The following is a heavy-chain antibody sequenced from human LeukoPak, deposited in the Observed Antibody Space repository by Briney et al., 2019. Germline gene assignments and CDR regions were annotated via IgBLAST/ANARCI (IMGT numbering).Heavy chain of an antibody. D-gene: IGHD5-18*01. J-gene: IGHJ4*02. CDR3: AGRVTGYSSGYVY. CDR2: INSDGSWT. V-gene: IGHV3-74*01. CDR1: GNYW. Sequence: PGGSLRLSCAASGNYWMHWVRQAPGKGLVWVSHINSDGSWTSYADSVKGRFTISKDNAKNTVYLQMNNLRAEDTAVYYCAGRVTGYSSGYVYWGQGTLVTVSS.